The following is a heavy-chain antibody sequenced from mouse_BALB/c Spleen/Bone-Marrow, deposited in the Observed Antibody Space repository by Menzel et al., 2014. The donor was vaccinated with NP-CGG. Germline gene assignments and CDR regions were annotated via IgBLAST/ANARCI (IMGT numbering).Heavy chain of an antibody. Sequence: VKLMESGAELVRPGTSVKVSCKASGYAFXNYLIEWVKQRPGQGLEWIGVINPGSGGTNYNEKFKGKATLTADKSSSTAYMQLSSLTSDDPAVYFCARHYFDYWGQGTTLTVSS. V-gene: IGHV1-54*01. CDR3: ARHYFDY. J-gene: IGHJ2*01. CDR1: GYAFXNYL. CDR2: INPGSGGT.